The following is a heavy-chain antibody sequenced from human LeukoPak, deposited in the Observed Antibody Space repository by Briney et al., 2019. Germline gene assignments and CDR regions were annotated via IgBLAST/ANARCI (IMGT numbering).Heavy chain of an antibody. Sequence: SVKVSCKASGGTFSSYTISWVRQAPGQGLEWMGRIIPILGIANYAQKFQGRVTITTDESTSTAYMELSSLRSEDTAVYYCARERYYDSSGYSPDAFDIWGQGTMVTVSS. CDR2: IIPILGIA. CDR1: GGTFSSYT. V-gene: IGHV1-69*16. CDR3: ARERYYDSSGYSPDAFDI. D-gene: IGHD3-22*01. J-gene: IGHJ3*02.